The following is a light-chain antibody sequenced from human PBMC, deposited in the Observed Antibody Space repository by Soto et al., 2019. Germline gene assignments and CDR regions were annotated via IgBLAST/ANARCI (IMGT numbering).Light chain of an antibody. CDR1: QSVSSN. V-gene: IGKV3-15*01. Sequence: DIVLTQSPATLSASPGKRATLSCRASQSVSSNLAWYQQEPGQAPRLLIYDTSTRATDIPARFSGSGSGTEFTLTISSLQSEDFAVYYCQHYNIWPHMLAFGGGTKVEI. CDR2: DTS. J-gene: IGKJ4*01. CDR3: QHYNIWPHMLA.